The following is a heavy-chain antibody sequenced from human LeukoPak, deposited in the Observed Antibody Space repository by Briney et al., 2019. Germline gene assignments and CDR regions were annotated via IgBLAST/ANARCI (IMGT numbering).Heavy chain of an antibody. CDR2: IKQDGSEK. CDR1: GFTFSSYW. V-gene: IGHV3-7*01. Sequence: PGGSLRLSCAASGFTFSSYWMSWVRQAPGKGLEWVANIKQDGSEKYYVDSVKGRFTISRDNAKNSLYLQMNSLRAEDTAVYYCARDRYRLDPYDAFDIWGQGTMVTVSS. J-gene: IGHJ3*02. D-gene: IGHD3-16*01. CDR3: ARDRYRLDPYDAFDI.